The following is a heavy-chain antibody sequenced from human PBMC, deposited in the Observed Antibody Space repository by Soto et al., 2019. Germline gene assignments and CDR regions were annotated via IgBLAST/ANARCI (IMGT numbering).Heavy chain of an antibody. D-gene: IGHD2-2*01. J-gene: IGHJ4*02. CDR3: AKGEHIVVVPAAIIDY. Sequence: PGGSLRLSCAASGFTFSSYAMSWVRQAPGKGLEWVSAISGSGGSTYYADSVKGRFTISRDNSKNTLYLQMNSLRAEDTAVYYCAKGEHIVVVPAAIIDYWGQGTLVTVSS. CDR1: GFTFSSYA. CDR2: ISGSGGST. V-gene: IGHV3-23*01.